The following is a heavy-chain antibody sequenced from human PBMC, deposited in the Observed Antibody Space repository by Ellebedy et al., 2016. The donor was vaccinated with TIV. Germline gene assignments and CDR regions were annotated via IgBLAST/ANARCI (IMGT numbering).Heavy chain of an antibody. CDR2: ISADDSNA. D-gene: IGHD3-9*01. Sequence: GGSLRLSXPVYGSTFSTYAMTWVRQAAGKGPEWLAAISADDSNAYYADSVKGRFTVSRDNSKNTLYLQVNGLRAEDTATYYCAKGYDTWYSYYYMDAWGRGTTVAVSS. CDR3: AKGYDTWYSYYYMDA. J-gene: IGHJ6*03. V-gene: IGHV3-23*01. CDR1: GSTFSTYA.